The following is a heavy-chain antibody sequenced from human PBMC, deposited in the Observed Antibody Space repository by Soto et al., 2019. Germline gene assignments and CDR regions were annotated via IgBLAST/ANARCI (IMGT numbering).Heavy chain of an antibody. J-gene: IGHJ5*01. CDR3: TRVSLRQAEDS. CDR2: INSDGSGA. Sequence: GESLKISCAASGFPFSAYYMNWLRQVPGKGPECVANINSDGSGAYYVDSVKGRFTISRDNAKNALFLQMNSLRVEDTAVYYCTRVSLRQAEDSWGQGTLVTVSS. CDR1: GFPFSAYY. V-gene: IGHV3-7*01.